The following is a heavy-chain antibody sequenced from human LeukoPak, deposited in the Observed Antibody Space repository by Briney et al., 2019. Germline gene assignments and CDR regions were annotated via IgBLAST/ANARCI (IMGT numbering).Heavy chain of an antibody. Sequence: GRSLRLSCAASGFTFDDYAMHWVRQAPGKGLEWVSGISWNSGSIGYAGSVKGRFTISRDNAKNSLYLQMNSLRAEDTALYYCAKGAYYDILNWFDPWGQGTLVTVSS. J-gene: IGHJ5*02. CDR2: ISWNSGSI. D-gene: IGHD3-9*01. CDR1: GFTFDDYA. V-gene: IGHV3-9*01. CDR3: AKGAYYDILNWFDP.